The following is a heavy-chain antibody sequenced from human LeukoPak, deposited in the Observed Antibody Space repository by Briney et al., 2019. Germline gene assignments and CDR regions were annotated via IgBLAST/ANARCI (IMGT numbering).Heavy chain of an antibody. J-gene: IGHJ4*02. CDR2: IHYTGGT. CDR3: ARGNILSGYCFDF. Sequence: SQTLSLTCTVSGGSISSGDYYWSWIRQPPGKGLEWVGEIHYTGGTSYNPSLKSRATISIDTSKNQLSLKLSSVTAADTAVYYCARGNILSGYCFDFWGQGALVTVSS. CDR1: GGSISSGDYY. V-gene: IGHV4-30-4*01. D-gene: IGHD3-9*01.